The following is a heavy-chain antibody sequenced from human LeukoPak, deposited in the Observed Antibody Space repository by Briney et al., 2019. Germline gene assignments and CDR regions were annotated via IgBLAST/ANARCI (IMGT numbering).Heavy chain of an antibody. D-gene: IGHD6-13*01. J-gene: IGHJ4*02. Sequence: GGSLRLSCAASGFTFSSYGMHWVRQAPGKGLEWVAVISYDGSNKYYADSVKGRFTISRDNSKNTLYLQMNSLRAEDTAVYYCAKDGLAAAGNLDYWGQGTQVTVSS. V-gene: IGHV3-30*18. CDR1: GFTFSSYG. CDR3: AKDGLAAAGNLDY. CDR2: ISYDGSNK.